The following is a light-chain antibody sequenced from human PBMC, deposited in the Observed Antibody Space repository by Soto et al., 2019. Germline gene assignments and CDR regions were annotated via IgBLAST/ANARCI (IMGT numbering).Light chain of an antibody. J-gene: IGKJ5*01. CDR3: QQRSNWPLT. CDR1: QSVDSSY. CDR2: DAS. Sequence: IVMTQSPATLSVSPWERATLSCRASQSVDSSYLAWYQQKPGQAPRLLIYDASNRATGIPARFSGSGSGTDFTLTISSLEPEDFAVYYCQQRSNWPLTFGQGTRLEIK. V-gene: IGKV3-11*01.